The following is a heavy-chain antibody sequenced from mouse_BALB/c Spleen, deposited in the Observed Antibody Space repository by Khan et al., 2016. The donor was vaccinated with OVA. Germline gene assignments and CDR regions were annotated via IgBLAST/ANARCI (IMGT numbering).Heavy chain of an antibody. CDR3: AGSQLGLRFAY. CDR2: INPGNGIT. J-gene: IGHJ2*01. Sequence: QVQLQQSGAELVGPGTSVKVSCKASGYAFTSYLIEWVNQRPGQGLEWIGLINPGNGITNYNEKFRGKATLTADKSSTTAYMQFRSLTSDHSADYCCAGSQLGLRFAYWGQGTTLPVSS. V-gene: IGHV1-54*01. D-gene: IGHD3-1*01. CDR1: GYAFTSYL.